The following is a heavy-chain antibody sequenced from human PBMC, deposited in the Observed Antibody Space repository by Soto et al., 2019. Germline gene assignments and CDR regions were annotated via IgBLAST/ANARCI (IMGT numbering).Heavy chain of an antibody. V-gene: IGHV1-69*13. CDR3: ARDVEPHSGYYYYYYGMDV. J-gene: IGHJ6*02. D-gene: IGHD1-1*01. Sequence: ASVKVSCKASGFSFSHSTMQWVRQARGQSLEWIGGIIPIFGTANYAQKFQGRVTITADESTSTAYMELSSLRSEDTAVYYCARDVEPHSGYYYYYYGMDVWGQGTTVTVSS. CDR1: GFSFSHST. CDR2: IIPIFGTA.